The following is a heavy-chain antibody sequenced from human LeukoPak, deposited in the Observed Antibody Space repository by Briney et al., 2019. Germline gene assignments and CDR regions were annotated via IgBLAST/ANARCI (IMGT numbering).Heavy chain of an antibody. Sequence: SETLSLTCTVSGGSISSGNYYCRWIRQHPGKGLEWIGYIRYSGSTLYNPSLKSRLSISVDTSKNQFSLMLSPVTAADTAMYYCARSGTGGGYWGQGTLVTVSS. D-gene: IGHD3-10*01. J-gene: IGHJ4*02. CDR1: GGSISSGNYY. CDR3: ARSGTGGGY. CDR2: IRYSGST. V-gene: IGHV4-31*03.